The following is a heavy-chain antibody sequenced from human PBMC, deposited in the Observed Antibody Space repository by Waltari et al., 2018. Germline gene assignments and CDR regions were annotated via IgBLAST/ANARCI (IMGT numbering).Heavy chain of an antibody. CDR3: AKEIRPNDF. CDR2: ISISGTKL. D-gene: IGHD1-1*01. V-gene: IGHV3-23*01. Sequence: EVQLLESGGGFVQPGGSLRLSCVVAGFRFGSSSMSWVRQAPGKGLGWFSSISISGTKLYYADSVKGRFTISRDNSKNALHLQMNSLRAEDTAIYYCAKEIRPNDFWGQGTLVTVSS. CDR1: GFRFGSSS. J-gene: IGHJ4*02.